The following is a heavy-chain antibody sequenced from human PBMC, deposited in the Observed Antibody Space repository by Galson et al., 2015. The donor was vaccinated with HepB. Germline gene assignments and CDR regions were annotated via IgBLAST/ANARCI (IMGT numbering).Heavy chain of an antibody. J-gene: IGHJ6*02. CDR3: ARGSSTSCSSCYYYYGMDV. D-gene: IGHD2-2*01. CDR1: GYTFTGYY. CDR2: INPNSGGA. Sequence: SVKVSCKASGYTFTGYYMHWVRQAPGQGLEWMGWINPNSGGANYAQKFQGWVTMTRDTSISTAYMELSRLRSDDTAVYYCARGSSTSCSSCYYYYGMDVWGQGTTVTVSS. V-gene: IGHV1-2*04.